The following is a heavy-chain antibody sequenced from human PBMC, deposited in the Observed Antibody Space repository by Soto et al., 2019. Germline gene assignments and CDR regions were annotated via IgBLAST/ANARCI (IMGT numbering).Heavy chain of an antibody. V-gene: IGHV4-39*07. J-gene: IGHJ4*02. Sequence: SETLSLTCTVSGGSISDDTDYWGWIRQPPGKGLEWIGSIYHSGTSNYNPSLKSRVTISLDTSKNQFSLKLSSVTAADTAVYYCARGYGRNFDYWGQGTRVTVSS. CDR2: IYHSGTS. CDR3: ARGYGRNFDY. CDR1: GGSISDDTDY. D-gene: IGHD5-18*01.